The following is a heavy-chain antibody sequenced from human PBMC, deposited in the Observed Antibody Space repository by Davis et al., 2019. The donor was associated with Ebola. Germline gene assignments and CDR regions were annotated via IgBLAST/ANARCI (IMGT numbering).Heavy chain of an antibody. CDR1: GYTFTSYG. J-gene: IGHJ4*02. V-gene: IGHV1-18*04. CDR2: INPHNGNT. CDR3: ARAQFPTTSDH. D-gene: IGHD1-1*01. Sequence: ASVKVSCKASGYTFTSYGISWVRQAPGQGLEWMGWINPHNGNTNYAQSVQGRVIMTTDTATTTAYMEVGGLRSDDTAVYYCARAQFPTTSDHWGQGTLVTVSS.